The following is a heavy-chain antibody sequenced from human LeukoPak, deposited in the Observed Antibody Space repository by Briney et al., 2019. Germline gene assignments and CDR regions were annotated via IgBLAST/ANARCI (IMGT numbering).Heavy chain of an antibody. Sequence: GGSLRLSCAASGFTFSSYAMSWVRQAPGKGLEWVSAISGSGGSTYYADSVKGRFTISRDNSKNTLYLQMNSLRAEDTAVYYCARPRVEHDYDSSGSFDSWGQGTLVIVSS. J-gene: IGHJ4*02. V-gene: IGHV3-23*01. CDR1: GFTFSSYA. D-gene: IGHD3-22*01. CDR2: ISGSGGST. CDR3: ARPRVEHDYDSSGSFDS.